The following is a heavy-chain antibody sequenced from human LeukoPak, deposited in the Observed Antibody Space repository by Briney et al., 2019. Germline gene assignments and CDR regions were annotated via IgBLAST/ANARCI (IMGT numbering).Heavy chain of an antibody. D-gene: IGHD2-15*01. J-gene: IGHJ4*02. CDR2: ISGHNGNT. CDR1: GYSFSTYG. V-gene: IGHV1-18*01. Sequence: ASVKVSCKASGYSFSTYGISWVRQAPGQGLEWMGWISGHNGNTKSAQRFQGRVTMTADTSTTTVYMELRSLTSDDTAVFYCARAGDDAVVPHGLLDYGGQGSLVTVSS. CDR3: ARAGDDAVVPHGLLDY.